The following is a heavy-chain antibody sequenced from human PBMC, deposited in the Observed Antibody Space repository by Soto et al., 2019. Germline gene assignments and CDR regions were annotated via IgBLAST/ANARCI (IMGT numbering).Heavy chain of an antibody. D-gene: IGHD3-22*01. CDR3: ARGDSSGYYGIDY. V-gene: IGHV1-69*02. CDR1: GGTFSSYT. CDR2: IIPILGIA. J-gene: IGHJ4*02. Sequence: QVQLVQSGAEVKKPGSSVKVSCKASGGTFSSYTISWVRQAPGQGLEWMGRIIPILGIANYAQKFQGRVTITADKSTSTAYMERSSLRSEDTAVYYCARGDSSGYYGIDYWGQGTLVTVSS.